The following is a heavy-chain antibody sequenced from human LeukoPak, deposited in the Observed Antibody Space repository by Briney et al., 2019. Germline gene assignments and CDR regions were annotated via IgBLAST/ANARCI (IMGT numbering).Heavy chain of an antibody. V-gene: IGHV3-11*04. CDR2: ISSSGSTI. CDR3: AGVMAGTFDY. Sequence: GGSLRLSCAASGFTVSSNYMSWVRQAPGKGLEWVSYISSSGSTIYYADSVKGRFTISRDNAKNSLYLQMNSLRAEDTAVYYCAGVMAGTFDYWGQGTLVTVSS. CDR1: GFTVSSNY. D-gene: IGHD6-19*01. J-gene: IGHJ4*02.